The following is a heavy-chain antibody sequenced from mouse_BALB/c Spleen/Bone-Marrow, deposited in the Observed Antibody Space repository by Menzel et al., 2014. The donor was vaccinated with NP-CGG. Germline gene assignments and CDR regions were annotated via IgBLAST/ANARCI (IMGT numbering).Heavy chain of an antibody. CDR1: GFSLTDYG. CDR3: ARWYAMDY. J-gene: IGHJ4*01. Sequence: VQRVESGPGLVAPSQSLSITCTVSGFSLTDYGVNWVRQPPGKGLEWLGMIWGDGSTDYNSALKSRLSISKDNSKSQVFLKMNSLQTDDTARYYCARWYAMDYWGQGTSVTVSS. CDR2: IWGDGST. V-gene: IGHV2-6-7*01.